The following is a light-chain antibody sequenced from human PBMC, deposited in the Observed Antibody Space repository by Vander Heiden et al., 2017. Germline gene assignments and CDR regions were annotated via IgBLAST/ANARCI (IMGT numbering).Light chain of an antibody. V-gene: IGKV1-5*01. Sequence: DIQMTQSPSTLSASVGDRVTITCRASQSISSWLAWYQQKPGKAPKLLIYDASSLESGVPSRFSGSGSGTEFTLTISSLQPDDIATYYCQQDYSYPWTFGQGTKVEIK. CDR3: QQDYSYPWT. J-gene: IGKJ1*01. CDR1: QSISSW. CDR2: DAS.